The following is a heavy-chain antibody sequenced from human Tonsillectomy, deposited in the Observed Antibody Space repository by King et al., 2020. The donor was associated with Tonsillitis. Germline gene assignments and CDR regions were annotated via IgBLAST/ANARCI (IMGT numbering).Heavy chain of an antibody. V-gene: IGHV4-59*01. CDR2: IYYSGST. Sequence: QLQESGPGLVKPSETLSLTCTVSGGSISSYYWSWIRQPPGKGLEWIGYIYYSGSTNYNPSLKSRVTISVDTSKNQFSLKLSSVTAADTAVYYCARFVFYYAPQLDIWGQGTMVTVSS. D-gene: IGHD3-10*01. J-gene: IGHJ3*02. CDR3: ARFVFYYAPQLDI. CDR1: GGSISSYY.